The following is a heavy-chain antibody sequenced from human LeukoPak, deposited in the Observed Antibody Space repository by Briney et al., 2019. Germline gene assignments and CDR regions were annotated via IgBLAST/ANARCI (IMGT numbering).Heavy chain of an antibody. D-gene: IGHD6-19*01. Sequence: GASVKVSCKASGYTFTGYYMHWVRQAPGQGLEWMGWINPNSGGTNYAQKFRGRVTMTRDTSISTAYMELSRLRSDDTAVYYCARVGSGWYSLSFDYWGQGTLVTVSS. CDR3: ARVGSGWYSLSFDY. CDR1: GYTFTGYY. J-gene: IGHJ4*02. CDR2: INPNSGGT. V-gene: IGHV1-2*02.